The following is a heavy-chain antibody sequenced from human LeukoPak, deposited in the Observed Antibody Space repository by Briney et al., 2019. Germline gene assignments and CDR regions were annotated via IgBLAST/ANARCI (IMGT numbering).Heavy chain of an antibody. V-gene: IGHV3-74*01. Sequence: GGSLRLSCGASGFTFSNYWMYWVRQAPGKGLVWVSRINSDGSSTSHADSVTGRFTISRDNAKNTLYLQMHSVRAEDTGVYYCARGRVLSDGTYYYGMDVWGQGTTVTVSS. J-gene: IGHJ6*02. CDR1: GFTFSNYW. CDR3: ARGRVLSDGTYYYGMDV. CDR2: INSDGSST. D-gene: IGHD4/OR15-4a*01.